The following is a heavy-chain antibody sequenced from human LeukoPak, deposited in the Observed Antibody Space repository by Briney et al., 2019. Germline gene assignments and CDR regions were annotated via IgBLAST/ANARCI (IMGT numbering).Heavy chain of an antibody. CDR2: FDPEDGET. CDR3: ATVSSKYRGYSYGYYGY. Sequence: ASVKVSCKVSGYTLTELSMHWVRQAPGKGGEGMGGFDPEDGETIYAQKFQGRVTMTEDTSTDTAYMELSSLRSEDTAVYYCATVSSKYRGYSYGYYGYWGQGTLVTVSS. J-gene: IGHJ4*02. D-gene: IGHD5-18*01. CDR1: GYTLTELS. V-gene: IGHV1-24*01.